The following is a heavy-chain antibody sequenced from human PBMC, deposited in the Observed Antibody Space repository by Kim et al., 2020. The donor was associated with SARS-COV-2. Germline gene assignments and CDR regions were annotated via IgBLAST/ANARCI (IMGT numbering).Heavy chain of an antibody. CDR1: GFTFSSFA. D-gene: IGHD2-2*01. CDR2: ITGSGGST. V-gene: IGHV3-23*01. CDR3: TKDRWSTSWSGEGHDAFDI. J-gene: IGHJ3*02. Sequence: GGSLRLSCAASGFTFSSFAMSWVRQTPGKGLEWVSGITGSGGSTYYADSVKGRFTISRDNFKNTLYLQMNSLRAEETALYYCTKDRWSTSWSGEGHDAFDIWGQGTMVTVSS.